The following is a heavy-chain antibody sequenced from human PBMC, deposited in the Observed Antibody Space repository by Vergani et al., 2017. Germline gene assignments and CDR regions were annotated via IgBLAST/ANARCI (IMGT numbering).Heavy chain of an antibody. CDR2: IRGSGCST. D-gene: IGHD5-12*01. CDR3: TKANPRNSGYDYLYYYHAMDV. V-gene: IGHV3-23*01. CDR1: GFTFNHYA. Sequence: EVQLLESGGDLVQPGGSLRLSCAASGFTFNHYAMNWVRQAPGKGLEWVSGIRGSGCSTYYAGSVKGRFTISRDSSKNKLYLQMNSLSAGDTAVYYCTKANPRNSGYDYLYYYHAMDVWGQGTTVTVSS. J-gene: IGHJ6*02.